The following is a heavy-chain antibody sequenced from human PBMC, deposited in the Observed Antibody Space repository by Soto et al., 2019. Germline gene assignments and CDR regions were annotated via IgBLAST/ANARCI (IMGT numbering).Heavy chain of an antibody. D-gene: IGHD3-22*01. CDR2: IYSSGST. V-gene: IGHV4-31*03. CDR1: GGSISSGGYY. Sequence: PSETLSLTCTVSGGSISSGGYYWSWIRQHPGKGLEWIGYIYSSGSTYYNPSLKSRVTISVDTSKNQFSLKLSSVTAADTAVSYCARFKGSGYYYVAASQVHNWFDPWGQGTLVTVSS. J-gene: IGHJ5*02. CDR3: ARFKGSGYYYVAASQVHNWFDP.